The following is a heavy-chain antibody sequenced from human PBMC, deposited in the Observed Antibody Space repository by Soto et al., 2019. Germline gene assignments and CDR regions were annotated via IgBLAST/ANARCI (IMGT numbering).Heavy chain of an antibody. J-gene: IGHJ4*02. CDR2: INHSGST. V-gene: IGHV4-34*01. Sequence: ETLSLTCAVYGGSFSGYYWSWIRQPPGKGLEWIGEINHSGSTNYNPSLKSRVTISVDTSKNQFSLKLSSVTAADTAVYYCARRAVVAASLGYWGQGTLVTVSS. D-gene: IGHD2-15*01. CDR3: ARRAVVAASLGY. CDR1: GGSFSGYY.